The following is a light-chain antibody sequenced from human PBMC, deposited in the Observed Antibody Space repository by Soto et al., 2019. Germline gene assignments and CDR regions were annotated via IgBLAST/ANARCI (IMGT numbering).Light chain of an antibody. CDR1: SSNIGAGYD. V-gene: IGLV1-40*01. Sequence: QSVLTQPPSVSGAPGQRVTISCTGSSSNIGAGYDVHWYQQLPGTAPKLLIYGNSNRPSGVPDRFSGSKSGTSASLAITGLQAEEEADYYCQSYDSSLSAVVFGGGTQLTVL. CDR2: GNS. J-gene: IGLJ2*01. CDR3: QSYDSSLSAVV.